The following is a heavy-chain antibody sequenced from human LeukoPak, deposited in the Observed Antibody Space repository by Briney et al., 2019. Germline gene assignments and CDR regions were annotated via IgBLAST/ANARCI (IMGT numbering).Heavy chain of an antibody. CDR1: GFTFDDYA. CDR2: ISWDGGST. J-gene: IGHJ4*02. D-gene: IGHD5-12*01. Sequence: WGSLRLSCAASGFTFDDYAMHWVRQVPGKGLEWVSLISWDGGSTYYADSVKGRFTISRDNSKNSLYLQMNSLRAEDTALYYCAKDSGGRNSGYDFLGYFDYWGQGTLVTVSS. CDR3: AKDSGGRNSGYDFLGYFDY. V-gene: IGHV3-43D*03.